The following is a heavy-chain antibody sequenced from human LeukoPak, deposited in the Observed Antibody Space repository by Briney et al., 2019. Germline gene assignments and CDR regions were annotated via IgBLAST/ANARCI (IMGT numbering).Heavy chain of an antibody. Sequence: PSETLSLTCAVYGGSFSAYYWTGIRQPPGKGREGMGEINHIGSTNYHPSLKSPVTISVDTSNNHFSLKLSSVTAADTAVYYCARGKRNYDFWSGYRIFDYWGQGTLVTVSS. CDR3: ARGKRNYDFWSGYRIFDY. CDR2: INHIGST. D-gene: IGHD3-3*01. V-gene: IGHV4-34*01. J-gene: IGHJ4*02. CDR1: GGSFSAYY.